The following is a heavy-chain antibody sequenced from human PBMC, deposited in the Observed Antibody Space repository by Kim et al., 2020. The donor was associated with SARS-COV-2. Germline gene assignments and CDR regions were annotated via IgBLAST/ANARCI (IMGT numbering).Heavy chain of an antibody. D-gene: IGHD3-22*01. J-gene: IGHJ4*02. CDR3: TRDASLFDSSGYYFVDSDYYLHY. CDR1: GYNFSKYG. Sequence: ASVKVSCKVSGYNFSKYGITWVRQAPGQGLEWMGWISAHNGNTIYAEDFKARVTSTTDTYTNTGNMELRRLTSDDTDVYFCTRDASLFDSSGYYFVDSDYYLHYWGQETLITVSS. V-gene: IGHV1-18*04. CDR2: ISAHNGNT.